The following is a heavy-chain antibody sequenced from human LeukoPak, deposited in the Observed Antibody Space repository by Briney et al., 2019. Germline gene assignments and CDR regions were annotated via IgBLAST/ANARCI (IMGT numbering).Heavy chain of an antibody. CDR2: ISSSSSYI. Sequence: PGESLRLSCAASGFTFSTYIMNWVRQAPGKGLEWVSSISSSSSYIYYADSVKGRFTISRDNAKNSLYLQMNSLRVEDTAVYYCAGLWFGDRPPYDYWGQGTLVTVSS. J-gene: IGHJ4*02. CDR3: AGLWFGDRPPYDY. D-gene: IGHD3-10*01. V-gene: IGHV3-21*01. CDR1: GFTFSTYI.